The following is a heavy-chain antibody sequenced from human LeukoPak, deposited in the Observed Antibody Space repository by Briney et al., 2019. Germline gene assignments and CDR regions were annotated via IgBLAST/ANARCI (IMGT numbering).Heavy chain of an antibody. D-gene: IGHD4-17*01. J-gene: IGHJ4*02. CDR2: INSDGSST. CDR1: GFTFSSYW. Sequence: GGSLRLSCAASGFTFSSYWMYWVRQAPGKGLVWVSRINSDGSSTSYADSVKGRFTISRDNAKNTLYLQTNSLRAEDTAVYYCARDRDYGDYWPFDYWGQGTLVTVSS. CDR3: ARDRDYGDYWPFDY. V-gene: IGHV3-74*01.